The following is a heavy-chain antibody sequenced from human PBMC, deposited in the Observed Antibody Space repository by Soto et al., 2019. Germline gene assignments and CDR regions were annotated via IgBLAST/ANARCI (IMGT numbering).Heavy chain of an antibody. CDR2: IYYSGST. Sequence: QLQLQESGPGLVKPSETLSLTCTVSGGSISSSSYYWGWIRQPPGKGLEWIGSIYYSGSTYYNPSLKSRFTLSADTSKNQFSLKLSSVPAADTAVYYCARIPRRIRYFDWWHGYFDYWGQGTLVTVSS. CDR3: ARIPRRIRYFDWWHGYFDY. D-gene: IGHD3-9*01. J-gene: IGHJ4*02. V-gene: IGHV4-39*01. CDR1: GGSISSSSYY.